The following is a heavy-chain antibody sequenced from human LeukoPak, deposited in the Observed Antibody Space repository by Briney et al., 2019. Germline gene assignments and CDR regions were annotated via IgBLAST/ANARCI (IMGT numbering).Heavy chain of an antibody. CDR2: IYYSGST. V-gene: IGHV4-39*01. Sequence: SETLSLTCIASGGSISSSSYYWGWIRQPPGKGLEWIGSIYYSGSTYYNPSLKSRVTISVATSKNQFSLKLSSVTAADTAVYYCARHPLGITFGGVIVSNYFDYWGQGTLVTVSS. CDR3: ARHPLGITFGGVIVSNYFDY. D-gene: IGHD3-16*02. J-gene: IGHJ4*02. CDR1: GGSISSSSYY.